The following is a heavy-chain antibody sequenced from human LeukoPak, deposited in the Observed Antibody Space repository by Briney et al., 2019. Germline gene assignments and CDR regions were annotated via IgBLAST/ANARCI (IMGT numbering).Heavy chain of an antibody. CDR2: IYYSGST. J-gene: IGHJ4*02. V-gene: IGHV4-39*07. CDR3: ARLGEDTALSN. D-gene: IGHD5-18*01. Sequence: PSETLSLTCTVSGGSISSSSYYWGWIRQPPGKGLEWIGSIYYSGSTYYNPSLKSRVTISVDTSKNQFSLKLSSVTAADTAVYYCARLGEDTALSNWGQGTLVTVSS. CDR1: GGSISSSSYY.